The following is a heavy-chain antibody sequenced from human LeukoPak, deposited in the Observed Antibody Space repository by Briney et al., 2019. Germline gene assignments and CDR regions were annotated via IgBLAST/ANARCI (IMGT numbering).Heavy chain of an antibody. V-gene: IGHV1-18*01. J-gene: IGHJ4*02. Sequence: GASVKVSCKASGYTFTSYGISWVRQAPGQGLEWMGWISAYNGNTNYAQKLQGRVTMTTDTSTSTAYMELRSLRSDDTAVYYCARRASRRGLERRGGFDYWGQGTLVTVSS. CDR1: GYTFTSYG. CDR3: ARRASRRGLERRGGFDY. D-gene: IGHD1-1*01. CDR2: ISAYNGNT.